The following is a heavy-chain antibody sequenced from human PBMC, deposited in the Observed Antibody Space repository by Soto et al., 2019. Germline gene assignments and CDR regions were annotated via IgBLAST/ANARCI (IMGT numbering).Heavy chain of an antibody. D-gene: IGHD6-19*01. CDR2: ISYDGSNK. CDR3: AAHLFSKQWLAVNYYYYGMDV. V-gene: IGHV3-30-3*01. J-gene: IGHJ6*02. Sequence: QVQLVESGGGVVQPGRSLRLSCAASGFTFSSYAMHWVRQAPGKGLERVAVISYDGSNKYYADSVKGRFTISRDNSKNTRYLQMNSLRAEDTAVYYCAAHLFSKQWLAVNYYYYGMDVWGQGTTVTVSS. CDR1: GFTFSSYA.